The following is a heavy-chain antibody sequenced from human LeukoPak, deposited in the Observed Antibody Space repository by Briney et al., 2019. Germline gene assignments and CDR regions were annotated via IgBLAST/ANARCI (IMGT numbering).Heavy chain of an antibody. J-gene: IGHJ3*02. CDR3: AKGRGAFDI. D-gene: IGHD3-10*01. CDR2: ISNDGSNK. CDR1: GFTFSSYG. Sequence: QTGGSLRLSCSASGFTFSSYGMHWVRQAPGKGLEWVAVISNDGSNKYYADSVKGRFTISRDNSKNTLYLQMNSLRAEDTAVYYCAKGRGAFDIWGQGTMVTVSS. V-gene: IGHV3-30*18.